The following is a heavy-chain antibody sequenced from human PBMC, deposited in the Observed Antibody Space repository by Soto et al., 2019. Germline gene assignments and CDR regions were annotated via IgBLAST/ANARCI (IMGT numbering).Heavy chain of an antibody. Sequence: PGESLKISCNGPGYSFTSYWIGWVRQMPGKGLEWMGIIYPGDSDTRYSPSFQGQVTISADKSISTAYLQWSSLKASDTAMYYCARQSVSGGVVVVAASENWFDPWGQGTLVTVSS. CDR2: IYPGDSDT. CDR1: GYSFTSYW. D-gene: IGHD2-15*01. V-gene: IGHV5-51*01. J-gene: IGHJ5*02. CDR3: ARQSVSGGVVVVAASENWFDP.